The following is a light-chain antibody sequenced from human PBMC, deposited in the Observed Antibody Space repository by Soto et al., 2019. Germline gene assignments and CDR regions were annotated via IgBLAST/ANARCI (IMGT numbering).Light chain of an antibody. CDR1: QSVSNN. J-gene: IGKJ1*01. Sequence: EIVVTQSPATLSVSPGVRATLSCRASQSVSNNLAWYQQKPGQAPRLLIYGPSTRASGIPARFSGSGYGREFTLTISSLQSEDYGVYYCHQYNDWPPAFGQGTKVDIK. CDR2: GPS. CDR3: HQYNDWPPA. V-gene: IGKV3-15*01.